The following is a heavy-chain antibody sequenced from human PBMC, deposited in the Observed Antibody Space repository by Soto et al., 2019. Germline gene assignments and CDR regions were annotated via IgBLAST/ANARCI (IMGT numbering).Heavy chain of an antibody. CDR1: GFTFSSYR. Sequence: QVQLVESGGGVVQPGRSLRLSCAASGFTFSSYRMHWVRQAPGKGLEWVAVISYDGSNKYYADSVKGRFTISRDNSKNTLYLQMNSLRAEDTAVYYCAKSLVRGIPIVGMDVWGQGTTVTVSS. CDR2: ISYDGSNK. CDR3: AKSLVRGIPIVGMDV. V-gene: IGHV3-30*18. J-gene: IGHJ6*02. D-gene: IGHD6-6*01.